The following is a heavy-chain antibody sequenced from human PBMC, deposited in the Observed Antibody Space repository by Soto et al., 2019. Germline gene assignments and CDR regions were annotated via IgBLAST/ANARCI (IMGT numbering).Heavy chain of an antibody. J-gene: IGHJ4*02. CDR2: IIPIFGTA. Sequence: SVKVSCKDSGGTFSSYAISWVRQAPGQGLEWMGGIIPIFGTANYAQKFQGRVTITADESTSTAYMELSSLRSEDTAVYYCARQDSSGYYLDYWGQGTLVTVSS. V-gene: IGHV1-69*13. CDR1: GGTFSSYA. D-gene: IGHD3-22*01. CDR3: ARQDSSGYYLDY.